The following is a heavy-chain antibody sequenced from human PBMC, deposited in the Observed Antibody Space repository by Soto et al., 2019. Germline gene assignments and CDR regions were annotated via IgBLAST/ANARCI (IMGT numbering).Heavy chain of an antibody. D-gene: IGHD3-16*01. CDR3: VRGGGHSFDY. V-gene: IGHV3-7*05. CDR2: KKQDGSEK. Sequence: EVQLVESGGDLVQPGGSLRLSYEASGFIFSNPWMSWVRQAPGKGPECVANKKQDGSEKYHVDSVQGRFTISRDNAKNFMYLQMDSRRADDTAVDKGVRGGGHSFDYCVQGTLVTVSS. CDR1: GFIFSNPW. J-gene: IGHJ4*02.